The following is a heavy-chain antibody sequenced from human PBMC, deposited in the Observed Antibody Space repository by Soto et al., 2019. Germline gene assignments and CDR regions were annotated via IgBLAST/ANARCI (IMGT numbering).Heavy chain of an antibody. Sequence: QVQLVESGGGVVQPGRSLRLSCAASGFTFSTYAMHWVRQAPGKGLEWVAVISYDGTNKYYADSVKGRFTISRDNSKNTLYLQMNSLRAEDTAVYYCARAAGYCTNGVCYHYYFDYWGQGTLVTVSS. CDR1: GFTFSTYA. CDR2: ISYDGTNK. CDR3: ARAAGYCTNGVCYHYYFDY. V-gene: IGHV3-30-3*01. D-gene: IGHD2-8*01. J-gene: IGHJ4*02.